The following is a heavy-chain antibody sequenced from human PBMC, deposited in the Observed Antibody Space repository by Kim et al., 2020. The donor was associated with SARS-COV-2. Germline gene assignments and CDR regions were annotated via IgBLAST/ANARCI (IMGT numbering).Heavy chain of an antibody. Sequence: SETLSLTCSVSGGSVSSGSYYWSWIRQPPGKGLEWIGYIYYSGSTNYNPSLKSRVTISVDTSKNQFSLKLNSVTAADTGVYYCARRTPNYFGSGSYYYFDFWGQGTLVTVSS. J-gene: IGHJ4*02. CDR1: GGSVSSGSYY. D-gene: IGHD3-10*01. CDR3: ARRTPNYFGSGSYYYFDF. V-gene: IGHV4-61*01. CDR2: IYYSGST.